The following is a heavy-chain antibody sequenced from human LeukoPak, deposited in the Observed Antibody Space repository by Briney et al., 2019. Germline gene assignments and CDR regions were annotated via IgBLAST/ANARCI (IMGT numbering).Heavy chain of an antibody. CDR2: IYTSGST. J-gene: IGHJ6*03. V-gene: IGHV4-4*09. CDR3: ARGKTYYDFWSGPYRGKYYKDV. CDR1: GGSISSYY. D-gene: IGHD3-3*01. Sequence: SETLSLTCTVSGGSISSYYWSWIRQPPGKGLEWIGYIYTSGSTNYNPSLKSRVTISVDTSKNQFSLKLSSVTAADTAVYYCARGKTYYDFWSGPYRGKYYKDVWGKGTTVTVSS.